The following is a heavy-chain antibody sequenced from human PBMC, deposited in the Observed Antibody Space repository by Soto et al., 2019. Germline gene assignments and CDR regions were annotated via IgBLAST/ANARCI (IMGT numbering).Heavy chain of an antibody. CDR3: ARGVSAGVDY. CDR2: MQPSTGRT. V-gene: IGHV1-8*01. CDR1: VYIFTSLD. Sequence: XSVKVSCKASVYIFTSLDINWVRQTAGQGLEWMGWMQPSTGRTGYAQKFQGRVTMTRDTSINTAYMELTTLTSDDTAFYYCARGVSAGVDYWGQGTLVTVS. D-gene: IGHD1-26*01. J-gene: IGHJ4*02.